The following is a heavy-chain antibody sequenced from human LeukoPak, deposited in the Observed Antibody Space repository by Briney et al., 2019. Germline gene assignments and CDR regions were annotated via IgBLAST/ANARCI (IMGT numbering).Heavy chain of an antibody. CDR3: AREVYGSGSYSGMDV. J-gene: IGHJ6*02. Sequence: SVKVSCKASGGTFISYAISWVGQAPGQGLEWRGGIIPIFGIANYAQKFQGRVTITAHKSTSTAYMELSSLRSEDTAVYYCAREVYGSGSYSGMDVWGQGTTVTVSS. D-gene: IGHD3-10*01. CDR2: IIPIFGIA. V-gene: IGHV1-69*10. CDR1: GGTFISYA.